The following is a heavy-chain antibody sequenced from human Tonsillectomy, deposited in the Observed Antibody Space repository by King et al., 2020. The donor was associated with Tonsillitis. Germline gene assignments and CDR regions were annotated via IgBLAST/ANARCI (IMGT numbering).Heavy chain of an antibody. CDR3: ARGLREFGSGVYYFDY. J-gene: IGHJ4*02. CDR2: INHSGST. V-gene: IGHV4-34*01. D-gene: IGHD2-15*01. Sequence: VQLQHWGAGLLKPSETLSLTCAVYGGSFSGYYWSCIRQPPGKGLEWIGEINHSGSTNYNPSLKSRVTISVDTSKNQFSLTLSSLNAADTALYYCARGLREFGSGVYYFDYWGQGTLVTVSS. CDR1: GGSFSGYY.